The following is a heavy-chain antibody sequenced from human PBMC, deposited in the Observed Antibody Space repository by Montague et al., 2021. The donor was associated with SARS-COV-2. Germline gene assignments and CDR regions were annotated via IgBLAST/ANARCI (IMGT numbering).Heavy chain of an antibody. D-gene: IGHD3-22*01. CDR3: ARHGKTRIAMIVVVIGYFDY. CDR2: IHYSGST. V-gene: IGHV4-39*01. J-gene: IGHJ4*02. CDR1: GGSISSSSYY. Sequence: SETLSLTCTVSGGSISSSSYYRGWIRQPPGKGLEWIGSIHYSGSTYYNPSLKSRVTISVDTSKNQFSLKLSSVTAADTAVYYCARHGKTRIAMIVVVIGYFDYWGQGTLVTVSS.